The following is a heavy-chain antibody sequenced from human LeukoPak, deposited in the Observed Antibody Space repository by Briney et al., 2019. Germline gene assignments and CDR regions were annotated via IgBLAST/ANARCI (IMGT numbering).Heavy chain of an antibody. V-gene: IGHV1-24*01. CDR2: FDPEDGET. J-gene: IGHJ6*02. CDR3: ATTLGPYYYYGMDV. CDR1: GYTLTELS. Sequence: ASVKVSCKVSGYTLTELSMHWVRQAPGKGLEWMGGFDPEDGETIYAQKFQGRVTMTEDTSTDTAYMELSSLRSEDTAVYYCATTLGPYYYYGMDVWGQGTTVTVSS.